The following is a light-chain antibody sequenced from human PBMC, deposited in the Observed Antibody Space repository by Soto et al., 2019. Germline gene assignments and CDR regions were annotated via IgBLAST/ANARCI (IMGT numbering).Light chain of an antibody. CDR1: QSISSW. CDR3: QQTLSFPPT. CDR2: AAS. J-gene: IGKJ1*01. V-gene: IGKV1-12*01. Sequence: DIQMTQSPSTLSASVGDRVTITCRASQSISSWLAWYQQKPGKAPKLLIYAASTLQSGVPSRFSGSGSGTDFTLTISCLQSEDFATYYCQQTLSFPPTFGQGTKVDIK.